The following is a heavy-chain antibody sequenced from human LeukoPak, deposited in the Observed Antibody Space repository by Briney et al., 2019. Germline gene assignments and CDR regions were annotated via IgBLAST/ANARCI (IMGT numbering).Heavy chain of an antibody. D-gene: IGHD1-26*01. CDR1: GFTFSSYA. J-gene: IGHJ4*02. CDR3: ARGGLSGSLYPFDY. CDR2: ISYDGSNK. V-gene: IGHV3-30*01. Sequence: GGSLRLSCAASGFTFSSYAMHWVRQAPGKGLEWVAVISYDGSNKYYADSVKGRFTISRDNSQNTLYLQMNSLRAEDTAGYYCARGGLSGSLYPFDYWGQGTLVTVSS.